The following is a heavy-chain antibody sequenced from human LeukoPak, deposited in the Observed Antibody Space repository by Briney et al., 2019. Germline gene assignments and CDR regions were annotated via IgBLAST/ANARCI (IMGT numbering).Heavy chain of an antibody. CDR1: GFTFSSYA. J-gene: IGHJ6*02. CDR2: ISGSGGST. Sequence: PGGSLRLSCAASGFTFSSYAMSWVRQAPGKGLEWVSAISGSGGSTYYADSVKGRFTISRDSSKNTLYLQMNSLRAEDTAVYYCAKEKGIAVAGTPLGSYGMDVWGQGTTVTVSS. D-gene: IGHD6-19*01. CDR3: AKEKGIAVAGTPLGSYGMDV. V-gene: IGHV3-23*01.